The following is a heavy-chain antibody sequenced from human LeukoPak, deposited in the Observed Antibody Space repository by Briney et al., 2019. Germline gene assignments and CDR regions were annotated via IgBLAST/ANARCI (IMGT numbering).Heavy chain of an antibody. CDR3: AKSGPYYYDY. D-gene: IGHD3-10*01. J-gene: IGHJ4*02. CDR1: GFTFSTYG. CDR2: FGGSGASV. Sequence: GGSLRLSCSASGFTFSTYGMSWVRQAPGKGLEWVSTFGGSGASVYYADSVKGRFTVSRDNSKNTLYLQMNSLRVEDTAVYYCAKSGPYYYDYWGQGTLVTVSS. V-gene: IGHV3-23*01.